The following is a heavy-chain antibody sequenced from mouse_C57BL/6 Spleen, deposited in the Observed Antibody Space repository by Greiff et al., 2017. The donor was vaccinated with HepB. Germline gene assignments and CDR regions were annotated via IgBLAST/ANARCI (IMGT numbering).Heavy chain of an antibody. CDR1: GYTFTSYG. CDR3: AREKDYSNYGYYFDY. V-gene: IGHV1-81*01. J-gene: IGHJ2*01. Sequence: VQLQQSGAELARPGASVKLSCKASGYTFTSYGISWVKQRTGQGLEWIGEIYPRSGNTYYNEKFKGKATLTADKSSSTAYMELRSLTSEDSAVYFWAREKDYSNYGYYFDYWGQGTTLTVSS. D-gene: IGHD2-5*01. CDR2: IYPRSGNT.